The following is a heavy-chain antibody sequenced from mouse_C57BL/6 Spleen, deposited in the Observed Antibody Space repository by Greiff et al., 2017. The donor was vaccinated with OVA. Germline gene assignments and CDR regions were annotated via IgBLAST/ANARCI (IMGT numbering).Heavy chain of an antibody. J-gene: IGHJ1*03. CDR3: ARRDYYGSSYGGYFDV. D-gene: IGHD1-1*01. CDR2: ISYDGSN. Sequence: EVQLQQSGPGLVKPSQSLSLTCSVTGYSITSGYYWNWIRQFPGNKLEWMGYISYDGSNNYNPSLKNRISITRDTSKNQFFLKLNSVTTEDTATYYCARRDYYGSSYGGYFDVWGTGTTVTVSS. V-gene: IGHV3-6*01. CDR1: GYSITSGYY.